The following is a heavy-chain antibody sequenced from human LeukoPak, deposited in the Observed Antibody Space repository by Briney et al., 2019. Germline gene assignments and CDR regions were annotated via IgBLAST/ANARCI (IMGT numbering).Heavy chain of an antibody. D-gene: IGHD3-3*01. CDR2: IIPIFGTA. Sequence: ASVKVSFKASGGTFSSYAISWVRQAPGQGLEWMGGIIPIFGTANYAQKFQGRVTITADDSTSTAYMELSSLRSEDTAVYYCARGPTGSGYYLNYWGQGTLVTVSS. J-gene: IGHJ4*02. CDR1: GGTFSSYA. CDR3: ARGPTGSGYYLNY. V-gene: IGHV1-69*13.